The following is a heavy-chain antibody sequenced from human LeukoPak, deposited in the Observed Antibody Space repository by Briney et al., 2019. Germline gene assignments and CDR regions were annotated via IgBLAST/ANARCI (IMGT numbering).Heavy chain of an antibody. CDR1: GFTFSSYA. CDR2: IKEDGSET. Sequence: RTGGSLSLSCAASGFTFSSYAVSWVRQAPGKGLEWVATIKEDGSETYYVDSVKGRFTISRDNAKSSLYLQMNSLRAEDMAVYYCARGSGWFLYWGQGTLVTVSS. CDR3: ARGSGWFLY. D-gene: IGHD6-19*01. J-gene: IGHJ4*02. V-gene: IGHV3-7*04.